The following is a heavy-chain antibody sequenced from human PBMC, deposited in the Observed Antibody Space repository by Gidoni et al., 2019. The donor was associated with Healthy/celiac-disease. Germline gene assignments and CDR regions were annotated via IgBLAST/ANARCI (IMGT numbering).Heavy chain of an antibody. D-gene: IGHD3-16*02. CDR1: GGSISSGGYY. CDR3: ARLGADYDYVWGSYRHTGYFDY. V-gene: IGHV4-31*03. CDR2: IYYSGST. Sequence: QVQLQESGPGLVKHSQTLSLTCTVSGGSISSGGYYWSWIRQHPGKGLEWIGYIYYSGSTYYNPSLKSRVTISVDTSKNQFSLKLSSVTAADTAVYYCARLGADYDYVWGSYRHTGYFDYWGQGTLVTVSS. J-gene: IGHJ4*02.